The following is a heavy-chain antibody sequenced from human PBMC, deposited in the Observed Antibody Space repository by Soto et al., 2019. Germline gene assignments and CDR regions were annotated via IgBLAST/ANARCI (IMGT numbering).Heavy chain of an antibody. CDR3: ADSWLPTSY. V-gene: IGHV3-74*01. D-gene: IGHD3-10*01. Sequence: QTGGSLRLSCAASGFSFSRYWMHWVRQAPGKGLVWVSRISPDGRTTTYADSVKGRFTISRDNAKSTLYLQMNSLTVEDGAVYYCADSWLPTSYWGPGTLVTVSS. CDR1: GFSFSRYW. CDR2: ISPDGRTT. J-gene: IGHJ4*02.